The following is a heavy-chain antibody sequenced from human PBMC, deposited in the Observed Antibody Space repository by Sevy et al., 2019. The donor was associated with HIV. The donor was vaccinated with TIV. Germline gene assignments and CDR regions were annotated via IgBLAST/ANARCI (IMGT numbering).Heavy chain of an antibody. CDR3: TTKKDFWSGYFYFDY. D-gene: IGHD3-3*01. CDR1: GFTFSKAW. V-gene: IGHV3-15*05. CDR2: IKSKTDGGTT. Sequence: GGSLRLSCAASGFTFSKAWMNWVRQAPVKGLEWVGRIKSKTDGGTTDYAASVKGRFTISRDDSKNTLYLQMNSLKTDDTAVYYCTTKKDFWSGYFYFDYWGQGTLVTVSS. J-gene: IGHJ4*02.